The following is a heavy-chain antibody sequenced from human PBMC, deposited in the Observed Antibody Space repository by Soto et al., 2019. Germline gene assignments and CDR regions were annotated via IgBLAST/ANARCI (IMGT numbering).Heavy chain of an antibody. J-gene: IGHJ5*02. Sequence: GASVKVSCKASRYTFFTYDISWVRQAPGQGLEWMGWISTYSGDTKYAQKFQGRVTMTTDTSTTTAYLQMNSLRGEDTAVYYCARSGLALPYSASHWFDPWGHGTLVTVSS. CDR1: RYTFFTYD. V-gene: IGHV1-18*01. CDR2: ISTYSGDT. D-gene: IGHD3-22*01. CDR3: ARSGLALPYSASHWFDP.